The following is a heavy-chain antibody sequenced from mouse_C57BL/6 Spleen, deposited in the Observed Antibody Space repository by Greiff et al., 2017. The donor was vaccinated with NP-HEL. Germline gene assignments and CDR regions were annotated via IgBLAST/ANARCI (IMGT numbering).Heavy chain of an antibody. J-gene: IGHJ3*01. CDR3: ARRDYYGSSSSFAY. CDR2: INPSTGGT. D-gene: IGHD1-1*01. V-gene: IGHV1-42*01. Sequence: VQLQQSGPELVKPGASVKISCKASGYSFTGYYMNWVKQSPEKSLEWIGEINPSTGGTTYNQKFKAKATLTVDKSSSTAYMQLKSLTSEDSAVYYCARRDYYGSSSSFAYWGQGTLVTVSA. CDR1: GYSFTGYY.